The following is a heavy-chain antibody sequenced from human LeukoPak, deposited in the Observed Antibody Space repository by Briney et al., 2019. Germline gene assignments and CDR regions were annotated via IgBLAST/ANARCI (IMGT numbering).Heavy chain of an antibody. V-gene: IGHV3-15*01. CDR3: TTDREPSDY. CDR1: GFTFSSYW. Sequence: GGSLRLSCVVSGFTFSSYWMSWVRQAPGKGLEWVGRIKSKTDGGTTDYAAPVKGRFTISRDDSKNTLYLQMNSLKTEDTAVYYCTTDREPSDYXXXXTXVTVSS. D-gene: IGHD1-26*01. J-gene: IGHJ4*02. CDR2: IKSKTDGGTT.